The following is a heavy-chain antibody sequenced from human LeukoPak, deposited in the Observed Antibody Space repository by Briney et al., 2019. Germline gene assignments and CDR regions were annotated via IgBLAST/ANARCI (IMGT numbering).Heavy chain of an antibody. V-gene: IGHV3-23*01. CDR2: ISGSGGST. CDR1: GFTFSSYS. Sequence: PGGSLRLSCAASGFTFSSYSMNWVRQAPGKGLEWVSAISGSGGSTYYADSVKGRFTISRDNSKNTLYLQMNSLRAEDTAVYYCAKDLEYSYGYYFDYWGQGTLVTVSS. CDR3: AKDLEYSYGYYFDY. D-gene: IGHD5-18*01. J-gene: IGHJ4*02.